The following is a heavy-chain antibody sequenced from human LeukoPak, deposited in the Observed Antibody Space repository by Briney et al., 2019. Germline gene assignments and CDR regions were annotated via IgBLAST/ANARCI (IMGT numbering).Heavy chain of an antibody. CDR3: AREGYCTNRVCYGGNWFDP. Sequence: ASVKVSCKASGYTFTGYYMHWVRQAPGQGLEWMGWINPNSGGTNYAQKFQGRVTMTRDTSISTAYMELSRLRSDDTAVYYCAREGYCTNRVCYGGNWFDPWGQGTLVTVSS. D-gene: IGHD2-8*01. V-gene: IGHV1-2*02. CDR1: GYTFTGYY. J-gene: IGHJ5*02. CDR2: INPNSGGT.